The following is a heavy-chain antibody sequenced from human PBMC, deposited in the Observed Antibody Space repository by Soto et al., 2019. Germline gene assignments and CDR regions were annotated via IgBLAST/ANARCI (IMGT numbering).Heavy chain of an antibody. CDR3: ARTGPYSSGDN. CDR2: IHSSGNT. CDR1: GTSVFGANW. Sequence: QVQLQEPGPGLVNPLETLSLTCTVSGTSVFGANWWGWVRQPPGKGLEWIGEIHSSGNTDYSPSLKSRVTISVDMSKNEFSLKLTSVTAADTAVYYCARTGPYSSGDNWGQGTLVTVSS. D-gene: IGHD3-22*01. J-gene: IGHJ4*02. V-gene: IGHV4-4*02.